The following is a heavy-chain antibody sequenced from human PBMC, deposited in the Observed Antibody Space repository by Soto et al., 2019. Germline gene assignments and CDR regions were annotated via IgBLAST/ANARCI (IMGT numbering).Heavy chain of an antibody. CDR1: GGSISSGGYY. V-gene: IGHV4-31*03. D-gene: IGHD3-22*01. CDR2: IYYSGST. J-gene: IGHJ5*02. Sequence: LSLTCTVSGGSISSGGYYWSWIRQHPGKGLEWIGYIYYSGSTYYNPSLKSRVTISVDTSKNQFSLKLSSVTAADTAVYYCARATTRITMIVVVSGFDPWGQGTLVTVSS. CDR3: ARATTRITMIVVVSGFDP.